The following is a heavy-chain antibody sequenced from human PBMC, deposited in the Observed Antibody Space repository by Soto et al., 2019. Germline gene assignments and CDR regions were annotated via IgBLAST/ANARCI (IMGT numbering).Heavy chain of an antibody. J-gene: IGHJ4*02. CDR3: VREKYCSGGSCYSDY. CDR2: ISNSGSTT. CDR1: GFTFSHYF. V-gene: IGHV3-11*01. D-gene: IGHD2-15*01. Sequence: QVQLVESGGGLAKPGGSLRLSCAASGFTFSHYFMTWIRQAPGKGLEWVSHISNSGSTTYYADSVKGRFTISGDNAKDSLSLQMNSLRAEDTAVYYCVREKYCSGGSCYSDYWGQGTLVTVSS.